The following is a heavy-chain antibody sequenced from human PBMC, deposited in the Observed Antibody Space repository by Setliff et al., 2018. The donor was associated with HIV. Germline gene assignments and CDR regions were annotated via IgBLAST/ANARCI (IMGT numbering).Heavy chain of an antibody. J-gene: IGHJ5*02. V-gene: IGHV3-7*01. CDR2: IREDGSEK. CDR3: ARYKWNNWIFGWFDP. D-gene: IGHD1-20*01. CDR1: GFTFNVYS. Sequence: PGGSLRLSCAASGFTFNVYSMNWVRQVPGKGLEWVANIREDGSEKYFVTSVEGRFTISRDNAKNSLYLQMNSLRAEDTAVYYCARYKWNNWIFGWFDPWGQGTQVTVSS.